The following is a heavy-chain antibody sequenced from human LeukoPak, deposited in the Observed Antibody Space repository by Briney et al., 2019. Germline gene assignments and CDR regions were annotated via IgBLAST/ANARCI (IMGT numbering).Heavy chain of an antibody. Sequence: ASVKVSCKASGYTFTGYYMHWVRQAPGQGLEWMGWINPNSGGTNYAQKFQGRVTMTRDTSISTAYMELSRLRSDDTAVYYCARVVSGTTRNNWFDPWGQGTLVTVSS. D-gene: IGHD1-7*01. V-gene: IGHV1-2*02. J-gene: IGHJ5*02. CDR3: ARVVSGTTRNNWFDP. CDR1: GYTFTGYY. CDR2: INPNSGGT.